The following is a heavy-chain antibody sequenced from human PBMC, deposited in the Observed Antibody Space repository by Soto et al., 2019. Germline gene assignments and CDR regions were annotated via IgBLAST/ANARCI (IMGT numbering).Heavy chain of an antibody. J-gene: IGHJ4*02. V-gene: IGHV3-30-3*01. CDR3: ARDQPGITTTGGGRIDH. D-gene: IGHD1-20*01. Sequence: QVQLVESGGGVVQPGRSLRLSCAASGFTFSTHAMHWVRQAPGKGLECVAIVSFDGSNKYYADSAKGRFTISRDNSKNTLYLQMSGLTPEDTAVYYCARDQPGITTTGGGRIDHWGQGTLVTVSS. CDR1: GFTFSTHA. CDR2: VSFDGSNK.